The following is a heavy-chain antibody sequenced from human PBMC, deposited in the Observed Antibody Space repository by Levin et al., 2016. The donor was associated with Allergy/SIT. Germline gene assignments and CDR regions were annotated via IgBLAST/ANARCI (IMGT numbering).Heavy chain of an antibody. CDR3: ARYSGSYPTPLDY. Sequence: WVRQAPGQGLEWMGGIIPIFGTANYAQKFQGRVTITADESTSTAYMELSSLRSEDTAVYYCARYSGSYPTPLDYWGQGTLVTVSS. CDR2: IIPIFGTA. J-gene: IGHJ4*02. D-gene: IGHD1-26*01. V-gene: IGHV1-69*01.